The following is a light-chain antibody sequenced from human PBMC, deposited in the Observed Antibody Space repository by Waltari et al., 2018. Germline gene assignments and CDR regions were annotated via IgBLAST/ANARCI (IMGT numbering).Light chain of an antibody. V-gene: IGKV3-20*01. J-gene: IGKJ1*01. CDR2: GAS. CDR3: QQYGTSPPWT. Sequence: EIVLTQSPGTLSLSPGERATLSCRTSQSVASYYIAWYQRKPGQAPRLLIYGASSRTTGIPDRFSGGGSGTDFTLTITRLEPEDFAVYYCQQYGTSPPWTFGQGTKVEVK. CDR1: QSVASYY.